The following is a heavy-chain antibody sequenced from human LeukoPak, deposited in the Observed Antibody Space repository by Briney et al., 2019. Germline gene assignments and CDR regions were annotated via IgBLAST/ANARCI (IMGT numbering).Heavy chain of an antibody. CDR2: IIPIFGTA. Sequence: SVKVSCKASGGTFSSYATSWVRQAPGQGLEWMGGIIPIFGTANYAQKFQGRVTITADESTSTAYMVLSSLRSEDTAVYYCAREDCTNGVCYPGWYWGQGTLVTVSS. CDR3: AREDCTNGVCYPGWY. D-gene: IGHD2-8*01. V-gene: IGHV1-69*13. CDR1: GGTFSSYA. J-gene: IGHJ4*02.